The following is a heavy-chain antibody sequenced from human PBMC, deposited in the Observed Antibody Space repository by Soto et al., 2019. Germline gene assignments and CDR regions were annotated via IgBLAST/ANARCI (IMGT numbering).Heavy chain of an antibody. Sequence: QVQLQESGPGLVKPSETLFLTCTVSGDSISSYYWNWIRQPPGKGLEWIGYIYHSGSTNYNPSLKSRVTISVDTSKNQFSLKLSSVTAADTAVYYCARGPGWSDEYFQDWGQGTMITVSS. J-gene: IGHJ1*01. D-gene: IGHD3-3*01. V-gene: IGHV4-59*01. CDR1: GDSISSYY. CDR2: IYHSGST. CDR3: ARGPGWSDEYFQD.